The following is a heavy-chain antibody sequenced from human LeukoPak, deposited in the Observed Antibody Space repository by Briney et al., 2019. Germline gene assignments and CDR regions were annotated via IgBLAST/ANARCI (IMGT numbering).Heavy chain of an antibody. CDR1: GYTFTGYY. CDR3: ARGGKGLQLIGSFYDY. CDR2: MNPNGGI. V-gene: IGHV1-2*02. Sequence: GASVKVSCKASGYTFTGYYMHWVRQAPGQGLEWMGWMNPNGGIDYAQKFHGRVTLTRDTSITTAYMELSSLRSDDTAVYFCARGGKGLQLIGSFYDYWGQGTLVTVSS. J-gene: IGHJ4*02. D-gene: IGHD1-1*01.